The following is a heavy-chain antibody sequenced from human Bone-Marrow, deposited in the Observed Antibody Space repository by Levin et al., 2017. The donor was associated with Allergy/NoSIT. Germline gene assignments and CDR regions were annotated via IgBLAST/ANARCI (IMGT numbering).Heavy chain of an antibody. J-gene: IGHJ4*02. CDR3: ARALIVGATSGGDY. CDR1: GFTFSNYW. V-gene: IGHV3-74*01. Sequence: RGESLKISCAASGFTFSNYWMHWVRQTPGKGLVWVSRTNTDGSTTNYADSVKGRFTISRDNAKNTLYLQMNSLRAEDTAVYYCARALIVGATSGGDYWGQGTLVTVSS. D-gene: IGHD1-26*01. CDR2: TNTDGSTT.